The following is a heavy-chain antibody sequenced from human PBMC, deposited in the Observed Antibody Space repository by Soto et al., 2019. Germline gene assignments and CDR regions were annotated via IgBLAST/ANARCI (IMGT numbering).Heavy chain of an antibody. Sequence: GSGPTLVNPTQTLTLTCTFSGFSLSTSGMCVSWIRQPPGKALEWLARIDWDDDKYYSTSLKTRLTISKDTSKNQVVLTMTNMDPVDTATYYCARERIVGATSYGYFDYWGQGTLVTVSS. V-gene: IGHV2-70*11. CDR2: IDWDDDK. CDR3: ARERIVGATSYGYFDY. D-gene: IGHD1-26*01. J-gene: IGHJ4*02. CDR1: GFSLSTSGMC.